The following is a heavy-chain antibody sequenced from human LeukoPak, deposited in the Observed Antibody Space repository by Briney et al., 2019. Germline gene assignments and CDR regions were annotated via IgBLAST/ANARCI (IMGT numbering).Heavy chain of an antibody. Sequence: PGGSLRLSCAASGFTFSSYSFNWVSQAPGKGLEWVASITSTSTYIYYADSVQGRFAVSRDNAKNSLYLQMNSLRAEDTAVFYCVRRGPNNSGLDYWGQGTLVTVSS. CDR1: GFTFSSYS. V-gene: IGHV3-21*01. D-gene: IGHD5-12*01. CDR2: ITSTSTYI. J-gene: IGHJ4*02. CDR3: VRRGPNNSGLDY.